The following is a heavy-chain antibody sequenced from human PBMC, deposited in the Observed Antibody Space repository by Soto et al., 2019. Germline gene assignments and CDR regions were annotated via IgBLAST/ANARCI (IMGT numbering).Heavy chain of an antibody. CDR2: IYYSGST. CDR3: ARHLTSTRGYCSGGSCPPQSKGPFDY. J-gene: IGHJ4*02. CDR1: GGSISSSSYY. D-gene: IGHD2-15*01. Sequence: SETLSLTCTVSGGSISSSSYYWGWIRQPPGKGLEWIGSIYYSGSTYYNPSLKSRVTISVDTSKNQFSLKLSSVTAADTAVYYCARHLTSTRGYCSGGSCPPQSKGPFDYCGQGTLVTVSS. V-gene: IGHV4-39*01.